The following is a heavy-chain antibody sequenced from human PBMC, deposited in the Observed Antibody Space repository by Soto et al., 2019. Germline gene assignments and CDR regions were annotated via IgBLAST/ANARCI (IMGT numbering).Heavy chain of an antibody. CDR1: GGSFSGYY. CDR3: ARGVIRRFCSSTSCYYMDV. J-gene: IGHJ6*03. V-gene: IGHV4-34*01. Sequence: SETLSLTCAVYGGSFSGYYWSWIRQPPGKGLEWIGEINHSGSTNYNPSLKSRVTISVDTSKNQFSLKLSSVTAADTAVYYCARGVIRRFCSSTSCYYMDVWGKGTTVTVSS. D-gene: IGHD2-2*01. CDR2: INHSGST.